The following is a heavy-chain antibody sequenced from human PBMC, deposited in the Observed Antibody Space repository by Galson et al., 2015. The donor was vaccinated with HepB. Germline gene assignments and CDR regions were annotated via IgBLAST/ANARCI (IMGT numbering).Heavy chain of an antibody. CDR2: IIPIFGTA. Sequence: SVKVSCKASGGTFSSYAISWVRQAPGQGLEWMGGIIPIFGTANYAQKFQGRVTITADESTSTAYMELSSLRSEDTAVYYCARGGYCSGGSCYVGWIYYYYGMDVWGQGTTVTVSS. J-gene: IGHJ6*02. D-gene: IGHD2-15*01. CDR1: GGTFSSYA. CDR3: ARGGYCSGGSCYVGWIYYYYGMDV. V-gene: IGHV1-69*13.